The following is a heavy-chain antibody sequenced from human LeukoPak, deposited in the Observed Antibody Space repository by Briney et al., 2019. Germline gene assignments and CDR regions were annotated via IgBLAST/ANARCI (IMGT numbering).Heavy chain of an antibody. D-gene: IGHD4-17*01. CDR1: GFTFSNYW. CDR2: IKQDGSEK. Sequence: PGGSLRLSCVVSGFTFSNYWMSWVRQSPGKGLEWVADIKQDGSEKYYVDSVKGRFTISRDNAKNSLYLQMNSLRAEDTAVYYCARAGVTVTTLYYWGQGTLVTVSS. CDR3: ARAGVTVTTLYY. V-gene: IGHV3-7*01. J-gene: IGHJ4*02.